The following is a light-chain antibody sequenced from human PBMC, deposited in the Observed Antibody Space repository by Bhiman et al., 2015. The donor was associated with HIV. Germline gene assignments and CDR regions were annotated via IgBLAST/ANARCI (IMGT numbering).Light chain of an antibody. V-gene: IGLV1-40*01. CDR1: GSDIGADFD. J-gene: IGLJ1*01. Sequence: SVLTQPPSVSGAPGQKITISCTGTGSDIGADFDVHWYQYLPGEVPRLLIYETINRPSGVPARFSGSKSGTSASLAITGLQAEDEADYYCQSYDSGLGAPYVFGTGTKVTV. CDR3: QSYDSGLGAPYV. CDR2: ETI.